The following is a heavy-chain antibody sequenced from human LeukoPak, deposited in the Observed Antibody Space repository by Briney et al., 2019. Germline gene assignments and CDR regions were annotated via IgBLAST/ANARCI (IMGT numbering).Heavy chain of an antibody. D-gene: IGHD3-22*01. V-gene: IGHV5-51*01. CDR1: GYSFTSYW. Sequence: GESLKISCKGSGYSFTSYWIGWVRQMPGKGVEWMGIVYPGDSDTRYSPSFQGQVTISADKSISTAYLQWSSLKASDTAMYYCARLGSDYYDSSGYYYELGYWGQGTLVTVSS. J-gene: IGHJ4*02. CDR3: ARLGSDYYDSSGYYYELGY. CDR2: VYPGDSDT.